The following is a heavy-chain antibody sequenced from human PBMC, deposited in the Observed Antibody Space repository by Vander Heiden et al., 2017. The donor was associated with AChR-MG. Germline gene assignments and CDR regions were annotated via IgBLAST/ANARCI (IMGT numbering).Heavy chain of an antibody. CDR3: AKTFFYGSGTLDFPLFGLDV. V-gene: IGHV3-23*01. CDR2: ISSSGAAT. J-gene: IGHJ6*02. Sequence: EVQLLESGGGLVQPGESLRLPCAASGFNNFDNLVINWVRQAPGRGLEWVSLISSSGAATYYADSVKGRFTISRDNSKNTLSLHMNSLRADDTAVYYCAKTFFYGSGTLDFPLFGLDVWGQGTTVTVSS. CDR1: GFNNFDNLV. D-gene: IGHD3-10*01.